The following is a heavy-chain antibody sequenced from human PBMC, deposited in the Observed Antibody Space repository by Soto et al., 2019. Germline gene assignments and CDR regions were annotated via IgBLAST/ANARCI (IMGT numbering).Heavy chain of an antibody. J-gene: IGHJ5*02. D-gene: IGHD2-8*02. Sequence: PSESLSLTCTLSGCSISICRYYRGWIRQPPGQGLERIGSIYYSGSTYYNPSLKSRVTISVDTSKNHFSLQLRSVTAALTAVPYWARPRHSSWWGGGDPWGQGSLVT. CDR1: GCSISICRYY. V-gene: IGHV4-39*02. CDR2: IYYSGST. CDR3: ARPRHSSWWGGGDP.